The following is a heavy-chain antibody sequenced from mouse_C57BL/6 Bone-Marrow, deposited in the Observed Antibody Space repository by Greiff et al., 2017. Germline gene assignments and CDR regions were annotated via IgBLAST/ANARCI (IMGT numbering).Heavy chain of an antibody. CDR1: GYTFTSYW. J-gene: IGHJ4*01. Sequence: QVQLQQPGAELVKPGASVKMSCKASGYTFTSYWITWVKQRPGQGLEWIGDIYPGSGSTNYNEKFKSKATLTVDTSSSTAYMQLISLTSEDSAVDYCARGGNYDYYAMDYWGQGTSVTVSS. V-gene: IGHV1-55*01. CDR2: IYPGSGST. CDR3: ARGGNYDYYAMDY. D-gene: IGHD2-1*01.